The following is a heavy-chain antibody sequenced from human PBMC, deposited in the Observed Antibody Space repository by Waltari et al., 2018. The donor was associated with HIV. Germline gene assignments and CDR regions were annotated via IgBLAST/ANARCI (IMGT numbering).Heavy chain of an antibody. J-gene: IGHJ4*02. V-gene: IGHV4-59*01. CDR2: IYSSGTT. CDR3: ARLASLHENSGTYYNDY. D-gene: IGHD3-22*01. CDR1: GAPMRAYS. Sequence: QVQLQESGPGLVKPSETLSLTCSVSGAPMRAYSSSWIRLPPGKALEWMGYIYSSGTTTYNPSLKSRVTISIDTSKSHFSLKLTSVTAADTALYYCARLASLHENSGTYYNDYWGQGILVTVSS.